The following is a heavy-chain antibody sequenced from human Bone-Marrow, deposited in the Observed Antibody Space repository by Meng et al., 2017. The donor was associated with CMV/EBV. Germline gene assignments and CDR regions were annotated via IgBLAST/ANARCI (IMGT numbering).Heavy chain of an antibody. V-gene: IGHV1-69*05. CDR1: GGTFSSYA. CDR3: SRDSALTRVGMDV. Sequence: SVKVYCKASGGTFSSYAISWVRQAPGQGHEWMGGIIPIFGTANYAQKFQGRVTITTDESTSTAYMELSSLRSEDTAVYYCSRDSALTRVGMDVWGQGTTVTVSS. J-gene: IGHJ6*02. D-gene: IGHD4-17*01. CDR2: IIPIFGTA.